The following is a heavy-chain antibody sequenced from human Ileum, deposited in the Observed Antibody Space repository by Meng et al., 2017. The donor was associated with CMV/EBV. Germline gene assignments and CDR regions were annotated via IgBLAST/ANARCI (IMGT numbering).Heavy chain of an antibody. CDR1: EFSITRSGIG. D-gene: IGHD1-1*01. J-gene: IGHJ4*02. Sequence: LKGWGAPLVKPLPTLQLICTFSEFSITRSGIGVGWIRRPPGKSLEWLALIYWDDDKRYSPSLINRPINTYEDYYNQVVLSMTSMGTVDTATYYCSQTGPVRDYFQSWGQGTLVTVSS. V-gene: IGHV2-5*02. CDR3: SQTGPVRDYFQS. CDR2: IYWDDDK.